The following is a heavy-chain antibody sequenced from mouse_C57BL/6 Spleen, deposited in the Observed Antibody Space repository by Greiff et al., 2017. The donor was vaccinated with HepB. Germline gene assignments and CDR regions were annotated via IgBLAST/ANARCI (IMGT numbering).Heavy chain of an antibody. V-gene: IGHV1-72*01. CDR2: IDPNSGGT. Sequence: SCKASGYTFTSYWMHWVKQRPGRGLEWIGRIDPNSGGTKYNEKFKSKATLTVDKPSSTAYMQLSSLTSEDSAVYYCARSGDYDGRSHWYFDVWGTGTTVTVSS. J-gene: IGHJ1*03. CDR3: ARSGDYDGRSHWYFDV. D-gene: IGHD2-4*01. CDR1: GYTFTSYW.